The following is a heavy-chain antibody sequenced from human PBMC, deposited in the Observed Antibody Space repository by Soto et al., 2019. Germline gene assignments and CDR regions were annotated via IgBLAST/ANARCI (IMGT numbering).Heavy chain of an antibody. Sequence: SETLSLTCTVSGGSISSSSYYWGWIRQPPGKGLEWIGSIYYSGSTYYNPSLKSRVTTSVDTSKNQFSLKLSSVTAAFTAVYYCARHRGSRITGTTRYYYYYMDVWGKVPRGTVS. J-gene: IGHJ6*03. CDR3: ARHRGSRITGTTRYYYYYMDV. CDR1: GGSISSSSYY. D-gene: IGHD1-7*01. V-gene: IGHV4-39*01. CDR2: IYYSGST.